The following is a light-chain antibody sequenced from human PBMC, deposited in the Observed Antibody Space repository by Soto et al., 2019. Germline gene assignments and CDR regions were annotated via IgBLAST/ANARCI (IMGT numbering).Light chain of an antibody. CDR3: ATWDLTLSAGVL. J-gene: IGLJ2*01. V-gene: IGLV1-51*01. CDR1: SSNIGKNS. CDR2: DDH. Sequence: QSVLTQPPSVSAAPGQRVSISCSGGSSNIGKNSVSWYQQLPATAPKLLIYDDHQRPSGIPDRFSASKSGTSATLDITGLQPADEPDYFCATWDLTLSAGVLFGGGTKLTVL.